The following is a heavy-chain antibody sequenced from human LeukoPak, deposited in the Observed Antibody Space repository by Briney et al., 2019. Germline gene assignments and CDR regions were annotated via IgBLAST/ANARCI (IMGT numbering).Heavy chain of an antibody. CDR1: GFTFSSYW. CDR3: AREIWPYDFWSGESDAFDI. D-gene: IGHD3-3*01. J-gene: IGHJ3*02. CDR2: IKQDGSEK. Sequence: PGGSLRLSCAASGFTFSSYWMSWVRQAPGQGLEWVANIKQDGSEKYYADSVKGRFTISRDNAKNSLYLQMNSLRAEDTAVYYCAREIWPYDFWSGESDAFDIWGQGTMVTVSS. V-gene: IGHV3-7*01.